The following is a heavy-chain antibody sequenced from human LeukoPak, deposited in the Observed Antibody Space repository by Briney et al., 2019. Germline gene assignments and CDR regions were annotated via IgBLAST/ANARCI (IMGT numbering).Heavy chain of an antibody. D-gene: IGHD6-19*01. CDR2: IGGSNGIT. J-gene: IGHJ6*02. CDR1: RFTFNSYA. CDR3: AKGVSVAGTFVDV. V-gene: IGHV3-23*01. Sequence: GGSLRLSCAASRFTFNSYAMSWVRQAPGKGLEWVSVIGGSNGITFYVGSVKGRFTISRDNAKNSLCLQMNSLRAEDTALYYCAKGVSVAGTFVDVWGQGTTVTVSS.